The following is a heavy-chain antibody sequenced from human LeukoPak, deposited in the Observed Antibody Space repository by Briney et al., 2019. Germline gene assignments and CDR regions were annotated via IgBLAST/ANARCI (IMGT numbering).Heavy chain of an antibody. CDR2: ISWDGGST. D-gene: IGHD3-10*01. J-gene: IGHJ4*02. CDR3: AKVVWFGELSGPFDY. Sequence: PGGSLRLSCAASGFTFDDYTMHWVRQAPGKGLEWVPLISWDGGSTYYADSVKGRFTISRDNAKNSLYLQMNSLRAEDTALYYCAKVVWFGELSGPFDYWGQGTLVTVSS. CDR1: GFTFDDYT. V-gene: IGHV3-43*01.